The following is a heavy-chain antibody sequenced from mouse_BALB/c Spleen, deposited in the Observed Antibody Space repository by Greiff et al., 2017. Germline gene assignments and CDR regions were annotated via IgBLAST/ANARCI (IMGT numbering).Heavy chain of an antibody. D-gene: IGHD2-14*01. Sequence: EVKLEESGGGLVQPGGSLRLSCATSGFTFTDYYMSWVRQPPGKALEWLGFIRNKANGYTTEYSASVKGRFTISRDNSQSILYLQMNTLRAEDSATYDWARDRYRYDYWGQGTTLTVSS. J-gene: IGHJ2*01. CDR1: GFTFTDYY. CDR3: ARDRYRYDY. CDR2: IRNKANGYTT. V-gene: IGHV7-3*02.